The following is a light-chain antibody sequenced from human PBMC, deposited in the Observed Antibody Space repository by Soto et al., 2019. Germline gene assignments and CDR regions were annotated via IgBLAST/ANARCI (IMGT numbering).Light chain of an antibody. Sequence: EIVMMQSPATLSVSQGERATLSCRASQSVSSNLAWYQQKPGQAPRLLIYGASTRATGIPARFSGSGSGTEFTLTISSLQSEDFAVYYCQQYNNWPPSITFGQGTRLEIK. CDR2: GAS. CDR3: QQYNNWPPSIT. J-gene: IGKJ5*01. CDR1: QSVSSN. V-gene: IGKV3-15*01.